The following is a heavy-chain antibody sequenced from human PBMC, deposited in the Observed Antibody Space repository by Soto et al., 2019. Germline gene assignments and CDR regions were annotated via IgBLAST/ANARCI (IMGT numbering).Heavy chain of an antibody. CDR3: SRAVGPFDY. V-gene: IGHV3-33*01. CDR2: IWYDGSNK. CDR1: GFTFSTYG. Sequence: GGSLRLSCAASGFTFSTYGMHWVRQAPGKGLEWVADIWYDGSNKYYEDSVKGRFTISRDNSRDTQYLQMNSLRAEDTAVYYCSRAVGPFDYWGQGTLVTVSS. J-gene: IGHJ4*02.